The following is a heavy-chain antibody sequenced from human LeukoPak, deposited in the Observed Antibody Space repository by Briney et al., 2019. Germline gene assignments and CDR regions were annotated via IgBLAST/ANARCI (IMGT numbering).Heavy chain of an antibody. J-gene: IGHJ4*02. CDR2: ISYDGTNK. CDR3: ARSHDYGDYVLGY. V-gene: IGHV3-30*03. CDR1: GFTFSSYV. D-gene: IGHD4-17*01. Sequence: PGGSLRLSCAASGFTFSSYVMHWVRQAPGKGLEWVAAISYDGTNKNYADSVKGRFTISRDNSKNTLYLQMNSLRAEDTAVYYCARSHDYGDYVLGYWGQGTLVTVSS.